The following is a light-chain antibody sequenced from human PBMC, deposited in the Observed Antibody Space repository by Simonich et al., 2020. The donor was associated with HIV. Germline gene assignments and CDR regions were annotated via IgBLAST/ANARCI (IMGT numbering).Light chain of an antibody. CDR2: DVT. CDR1: SSDVGGYNY. CDR3: SSYTTSSTL. V-gene: IGLV2-14*03. J-gene: IGLJ2*01. Sequence: QSALTQPASVSESPGQSITISCTGTSSDVGGYNYVSWSQQHPGKAPKLLIYDVTNRPSGVSNRFSGSKSGNTASLTISGLQAEDEADYYCSSYTTSSTLFGGGTKLTVL.